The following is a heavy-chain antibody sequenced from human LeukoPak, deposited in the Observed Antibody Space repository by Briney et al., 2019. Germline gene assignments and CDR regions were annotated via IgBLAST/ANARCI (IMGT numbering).Heavy chain of an antibody. CDR3: AKDTRGIAVAGNFDY. D-gene: IGHD6-19*01. V-gene: IGHV3-33*06. Sequence: GGSLRLSCAASGFTFSSYGMHWLRQAPGKGLEWVAVIWYDGSNKYYADSVKGRFTISRDNSKNTLYLQMNSLRAEDTAVYYCAKDTRGIAVAGNFDYRGQGTLVTVSS. J-gene: IGHJ4*02. CDR1: GFTFSSYG. CDR2: IWYDGSNK.